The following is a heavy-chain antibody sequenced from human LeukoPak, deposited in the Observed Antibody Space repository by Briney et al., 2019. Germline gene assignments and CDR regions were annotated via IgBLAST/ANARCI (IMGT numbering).Heavy chain of an antibody. Sequence: GGSLRLSCAASGFTFSSDAMSWVRQAPGKGLEWASGIRGSGVNTYYADSVKGRFTISRDTSKNTLFLQMNSLRAEDTAVYYCAKGQNSGYSTDWFDYWGQGTLVTVSS. CDR2: IRGSGVNT. CDR3: AKGQNSGYSTDWFDY. J-gene: IGHJ4*02. CDR1: GFTFSSDA. D-gene: IGHD3-22*01. V-gene: IGHV3-23*01.